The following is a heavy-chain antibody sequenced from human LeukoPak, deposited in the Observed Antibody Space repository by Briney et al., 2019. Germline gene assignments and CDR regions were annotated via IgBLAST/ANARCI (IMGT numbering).Heavy chain of an antibody. D-gene: IGHD2-2*01. CDR2: ISAYNGNT. V-gene: IGHV1-18*01. Sequence: ASVKVSCKASGYAFTSYGISWVRQAPGQGLECMGWISAYNGNTNYAQKLQGRVTMTTDTSTSTAYMELRSLRSDDTAVYYCARHSIYCSSTSCYAPWGQGTLVTVSS. CDR1: GYAFTSYG. CDR3: ARHSIYCSSTSCYAP. J-gene: IGHJ5*02.